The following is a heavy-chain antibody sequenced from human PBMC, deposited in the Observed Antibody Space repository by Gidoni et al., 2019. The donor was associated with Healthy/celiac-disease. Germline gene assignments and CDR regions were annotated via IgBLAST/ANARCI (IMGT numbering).Heavy chain of an antibody. J-gene: IGHJ6*02. D-gene: IGHD6-6*01. CDR1: AFTSSSHA. CDR3: AKEEGIAARPERAYYGMDV. Sequence: EVQLVASGGGLVQPGGSLSLSCAASAFTSSSHAMSWVRQAPGKGLEWVSAISGSGGRTYYADSVKGRVTISRDNSKNTLYLKMNSLRAEDTAVDYCAKEEGIAARPERAYYGMDVWGQGTTVTVSS. V-gene: IGHV3-23*04. CDR2: ISGSGGRT.